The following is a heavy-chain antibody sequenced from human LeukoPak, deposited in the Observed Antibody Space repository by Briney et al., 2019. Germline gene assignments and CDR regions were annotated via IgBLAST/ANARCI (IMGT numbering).Heavy chain of an antibody. Sequence: ASVKVSCKASGYTFNTYGISWVRQAPGQGLEWMGWINAYNGDTNFAQKFQGRVTMTTDTSTTTAYMELRSLRSDDTVVYYCARDGSGVWFDPWGQGTLVTVSS. CDR3: ARDGSGVWFDP. D-gene: IGHD6-19*01. J-gene: IGHJ5*02. CDR1: GYTFNTYG. V-gene: IGHV1-18*01. CDR2: INAYNGDT.